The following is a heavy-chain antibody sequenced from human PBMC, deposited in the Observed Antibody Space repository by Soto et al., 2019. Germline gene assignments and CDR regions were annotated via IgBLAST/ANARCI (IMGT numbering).Heavy chain of an antibody. V-gene: IGHV3-15*07. Sequence: EVQLLESGGGLVKPGGSLRLSCVASGFTFNSSWMNWVRQTPGKGLEWVGRIQTMPDGGTTEYSDSVKGRFAISRDDSNNTLYLQMNGLQTDDTAVYYCARASRGAIGNYWGQGILVTVSS. CDR2: IQTMPDGGTT. CDR3: ARASRGAIGNY. D-gene: IGHD2-21*01. J-gene: IGHJ4*02. CDR1: GFTFNSSW.